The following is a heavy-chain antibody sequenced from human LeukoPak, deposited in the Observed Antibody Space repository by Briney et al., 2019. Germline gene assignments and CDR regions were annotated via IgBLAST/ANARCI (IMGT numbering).Heavy chain of an antibody. CDR2: ISSSSSTI. J-gene: IGHJ4*02. D-gene: IGHD3-22*01. CDR3: ARAPYYDSSVIDY. V-gene: IGHV3-48*04. CDR1: GFTFSSYS. Sequence: GGSLRLSCAASGFTFSSYSMNWVRQAPGKGLEWVSYISSSSSTIYYADSVKGRFTISRDNAKNSLYLQMNSLRAEDTAVYYCARAPYYDSSVIDYWGQGTLVTVSS.